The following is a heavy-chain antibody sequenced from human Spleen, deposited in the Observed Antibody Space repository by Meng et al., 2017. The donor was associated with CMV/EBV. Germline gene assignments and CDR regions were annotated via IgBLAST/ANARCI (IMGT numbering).Heavy chain of an antibody. CDR3: ASLTSMIVVEDEDY. J-gene: IGHJ4*02. CDR2: IRYDEKTK. CDR1: GFNFRIYG. V-gene: IGHV3-30*02. Sequence: GESLKISCATSGFNFRIYGMHWVRQLPGKGLEWVAFIRYDEKTKYYVDSVKGRFTISRDNSKNTLYLQMNSLRPEETAVYYCASLTSMIVVEDEDYWGQGTLVTVSS. D-gene: IGHD3-22*01.